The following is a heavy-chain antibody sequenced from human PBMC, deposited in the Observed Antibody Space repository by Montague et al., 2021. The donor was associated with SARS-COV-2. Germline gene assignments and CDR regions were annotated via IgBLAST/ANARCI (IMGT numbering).Heavy chain of an antibody. J-gene: IGHJ4*02. CDR3: ARADDCFDY. V-gene: IGHV3-7*01. CDR1: EFTFSDYW. Sequence: SLRLSCAASEFTFSDYWMTWIRQAPGKGLEWVATIKKDGTEKYYLASVKGRFTVSRENAKSSLFLQMSNVRVDDTAVYYCARADDCFDYWGRGTLVTVSS. CDR2: IKKDGTEK.